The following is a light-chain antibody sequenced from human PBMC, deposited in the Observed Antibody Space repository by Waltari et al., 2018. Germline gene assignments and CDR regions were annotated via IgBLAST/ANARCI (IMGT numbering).Light chain of an antibody. CDR3: QQYNEWPPWT. V-gene: IGKV3-15*01. CDR2: CAS. Sequence: EIVMTQSPATLSVSPGERATLSCRASQSVTSNLAWYQQKPGQAPRLLIYCASTRATGVPARFSGSGSGTEFTLTISSLQSEDFAVYYCQQYNEWPPWTFGQGTKVEIK. CDR1: QSVTSN. J-gene: IGKJ1*01.